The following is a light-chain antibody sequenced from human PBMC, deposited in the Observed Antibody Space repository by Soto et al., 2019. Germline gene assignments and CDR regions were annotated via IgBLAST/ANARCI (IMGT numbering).Light chain of an antibody. CDR2: AAS. CDR3: QQLNSYLIT. J-gene: IGKJ4*01. CDR1: QGISRY. Sequence: AIRMTQSPSSLSASTGCRVTITCGASQGISRYLAWDQQRPGKATRLLSYAASTLQSGVPSRFSGSGSGTDFTLTISSLQPEDFATYYCQQLNSYLITFGEGTTLDI. V-gene: IGKV1-8*01.